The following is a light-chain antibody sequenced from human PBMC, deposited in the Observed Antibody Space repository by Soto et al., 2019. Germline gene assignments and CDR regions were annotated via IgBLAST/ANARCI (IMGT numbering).Light chain of an antibody. V-gene: IGKV1-39*01. CDR1: QSISSY. CDR3: KQSYSTPWT. Sequence: DIQMTQSPSSLSASVGDRVTITCRASQSISSYLNWYQQKPGKAPKLLIYAASSLQSGVPSRFSGSGSGTDFTLTISSLQPEDFATYYCKQSYSTPWTFGKGTKV. J-gene: IGKJ1*01. CDR2: AAS.